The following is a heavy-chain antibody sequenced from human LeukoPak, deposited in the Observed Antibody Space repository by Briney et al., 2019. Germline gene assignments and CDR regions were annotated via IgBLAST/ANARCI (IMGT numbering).Heavy chain of an antibody. J-gene: IGHJ6*03. CDR3: ARDWSLMAYYYYMDV. CDR2: IIPTFGTA. Sequence: SVKVSCKASGGTFSSYAISWVRQAPGQGLEWMGGIIPTFGTANYAQKFQGRVTITADKSTSTAYMELSSLRSEDTAVYYCARDWSLMAYYYYMDVWGKGTTVTVSS. D-gene: IGHD3-10*01. CDR1: GGTFSSYA. V-gene: IGHV1-69*06.